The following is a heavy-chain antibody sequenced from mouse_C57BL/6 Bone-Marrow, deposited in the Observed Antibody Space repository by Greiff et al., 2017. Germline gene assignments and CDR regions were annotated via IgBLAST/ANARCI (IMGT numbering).Heavy chain of an antibody. CDR1: GFNIKDDY. Sequence: EVQLQQSGAELVRPGASVKLSCTASGFNIKDDYMHWVKQRPEQGLEWIGWIDPENGDTEYASKFQGKATITADTSSNTAYLQLSSLTSEDTAVYYGTPYYGSSYGWYFDVWGTGTTVTVSS. CDR3: TPYYGSSYGWYFDV. V-gene: IGHV14-4*01. CDR2: IDPENGDT. J-gene: IGHJ1*03. D-gene: IGHD1-1*01.